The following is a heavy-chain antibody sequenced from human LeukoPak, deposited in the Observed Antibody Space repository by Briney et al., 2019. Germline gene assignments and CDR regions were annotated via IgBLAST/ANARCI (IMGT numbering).Heavy chain of an antibody. CDR3: AKDQSTSGSYGAFDI. CDR1: GFTFSSYS. D-gene: IGHD1-26*01. Sequence: GGSLRLSCAASGFTFSSYSMNWVRQAPGKGLEWVSYISSSSSTIYYADSVKGRFTISRDNAKNSLYLQMNSLRAEDTAVYYCAKDQSTSGSYGAFDIWGQGTMVTVSS. J-gene: IGHJ3*02. CDR2: ISSSSSTI. V-gene: IGHV3-48*04.